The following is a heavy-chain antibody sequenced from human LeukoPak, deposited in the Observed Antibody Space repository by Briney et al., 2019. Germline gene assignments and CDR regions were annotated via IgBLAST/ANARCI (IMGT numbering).Heavy chain of an antibody. CDR1: GGTFSSYA. Sequence: ASVKVSGKASGGTFSSYAINWVRQATGQGLEWMGWMNPNSGNTGYAQKFQGRVTMTRNTSISTAYMELSSLRSEDTAVYYCARGYGSSGESWGQGTLVTVSS. CDR3: ARGYGSSGES. D-gene: IGHD6-6*01. J-gene: IGHJ4*02. CDR2: MNPNSGNT. V-gene: IGHV1-8*02.